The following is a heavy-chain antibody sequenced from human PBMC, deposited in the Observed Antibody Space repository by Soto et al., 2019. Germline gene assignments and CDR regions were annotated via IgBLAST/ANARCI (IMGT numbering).Heavy chain of an antibody. Sequence: QVQLQQWGAGLLKPSETLSLTCAVYGGSFSGYYWSWIRQPPGKGLEWIGEINHSGSTNYNPSLKSRVTISVDTSKNQFSLKLSSVIAADTAVYYCARNGSYYDFWSGYYFGGGMDVWGQGTTVTVSS. CDR1: GGSFSGYY. D-gene: IGHD3-3*01. V-gene: IGHV4-34*01. CDR3: ARNGSYYDFWSGYYFGGGMDV. J-gene: IGHJ6*02. CDR2: INHSGST.